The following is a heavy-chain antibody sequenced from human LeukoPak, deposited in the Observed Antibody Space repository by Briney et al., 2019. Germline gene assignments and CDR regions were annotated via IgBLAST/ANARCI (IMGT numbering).Heavy chain of an antibody. CDR2: IYYSGST. Sequence: SETLSLTCTVSGGSISSSSYYWGWIRQPPGKGLEWIGSIYYSGSTYYNPSLKSRVTISGDTSKNQFSLTLNSVTAADTAVYYCAREKGDYNTLTGYYKRYYHYYYMDVWGKGTTVTISS. J-gene: IGHJ6*03. CDR3: AREKGDYNTLTGYYKRYYHYYYMDV. CDR1: GGSISSSSYY. V-gene: IGHV4-39*01. D-gene: IGHD3-9*01.